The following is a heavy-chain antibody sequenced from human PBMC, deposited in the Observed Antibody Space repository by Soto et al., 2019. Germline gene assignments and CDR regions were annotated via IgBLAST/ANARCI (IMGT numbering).Heavy chain of an antibody. Sequence: QVQLQESGPGLVKPSETLSLTCTVSGGSISSYYWSWIRQPPGKGLEWIGYIYYSGSTNYNPSLRSRVPISVATSKNQFSLKLSSVTAADTAVYSCARSQAHYGSGSYFFYYYGMDVWGQGTTVTVSS. CDR1: GGSISSYY. CDR2: IYYSGST. CDR3: ARSQAHYGSGSYFFYYYGMDV. D-gene: IGHD3-10*01. J-gene: IGHJ6*02. V-gene: IGHV4-59*08.